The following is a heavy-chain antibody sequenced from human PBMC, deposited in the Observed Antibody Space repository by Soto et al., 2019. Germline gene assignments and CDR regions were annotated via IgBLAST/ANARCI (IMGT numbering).Heavy chain of an antibody. CDR3: ARLPAVAGDYYYYGMDV. Sequence: PGESLKISCKGSGYSFTSYWIGWVRQMPGKGLEWMGIIYPGDSDTRYSPPFQGQVTISADKSISTAYLQWSSLKAPDTAIFYCARLPAVAGDYYYYGMDVWGQGTRVTVSS. CDR1: GYSFTSYW. D-gene: IGHD6-19*01. V-gene: IGHV5-51*01. CDR2: IYPGDSDT. J-gene: IGHJ6*02.